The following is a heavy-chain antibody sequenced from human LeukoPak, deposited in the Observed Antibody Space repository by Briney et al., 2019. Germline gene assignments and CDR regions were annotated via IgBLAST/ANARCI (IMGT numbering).Heavy chain of an antibody. V-gene: IGHV4-4*02. CDR3: AKDRASGYPYYYYYYGMDV. CDR2: IYHSGST. D-gene: IGHD3-22*01. CDR1: GGSISSSNW. Sequence: SETLSLTCAVSGGSISSSNWWSWVRQPPGKGLVWIGEIYHSGSTNYNPSLKSRVTISVDKSKNQFSLKVSSVTAADTAVYYCAKDRASGYPYYYYYYGMDVWGQGTTVTVSS. J-gene: IGHJ6*02.